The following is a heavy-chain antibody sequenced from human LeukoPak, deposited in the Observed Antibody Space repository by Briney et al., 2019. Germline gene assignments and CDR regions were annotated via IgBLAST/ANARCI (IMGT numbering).Heavy chain of an antibody. CDR1: GFTFSSYS. CDR3: AKGGGYEAQYYYYYLDV. J-gene: IGHJ6*03. Sequence: GGSLRLSCAASGFTFSSYSMNCVSQDPRKELQRVLSISSSSSNIYYADSVKGRFTISGDTSKNTLSLQMNSLRPEDTAVYYCAKGGGYEAQYYYYYLDVWGKGTTVTISS. V-gene: IGHV3-21*01. CDR2: ISSSSSNI. D-gene: IGHD5-12*01.